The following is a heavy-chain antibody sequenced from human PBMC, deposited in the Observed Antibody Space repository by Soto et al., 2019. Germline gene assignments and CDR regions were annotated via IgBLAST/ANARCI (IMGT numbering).Heavy chain of an antibody. Sequence: ASVKVSCKASGYTFTSYGISWVRRAPGQGLEWMGWISAYNGNTNYAQKLQGRVTMTTDTSTSTAYMELRSLRSDDTAVYYCARVTGGDLNPLSWFDPWGQGTLVTVSS. CDR2: ISAYNGNT. D-gene: IGHD2-21*02. CDR3: ARVTGGDLNPLSWFDP. V-gene: IGHV1-18*01. J-gene: IGHJ5*02. CDR1: GYTFTSYG.